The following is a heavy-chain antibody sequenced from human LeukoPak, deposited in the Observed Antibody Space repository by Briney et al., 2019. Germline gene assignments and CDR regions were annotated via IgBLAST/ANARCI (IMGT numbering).Heavy chain of an antibody. CDR1: GFTFSRYS. J-gene: IGHJ6*03. V-gene: IGHV3-48*01. CDR2: ISSSSSTI. Sequence: SGGSLRLSCAASGFTFSRYSMNWVRQAPGKGLEWVSYISSSSSTIYYADSVKGRFTISRDNAKNSLYLQMNSLRAEDTAVYYCARGHTGTYYYYYMDVWGKGTTVTVSS. D-gene: IGHD4-17*01. CDR3: ARGHTGTYYYYYMDV.